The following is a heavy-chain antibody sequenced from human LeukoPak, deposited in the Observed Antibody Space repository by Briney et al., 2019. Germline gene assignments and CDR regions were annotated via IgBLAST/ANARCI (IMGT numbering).Heavy chain of an antibody. CDR1: GYTFTGYY. CDR2: INPNSGGT. V-gene: IGHV1-2*02. J-gene: IGHJ4*02. Sequence: ASVKVSCKASGYTFTGYYVHWVRQAPGQGLEWMGWINPNSGGTNYAQKFQGRVTMTRDTSISTAYMELSRLRSDDTAVYYCARNYYDSTSFDYWGQGTLVTVSS. D-gene: IGHD3-22*01. CDR3: ARNYYDSTSFDY.